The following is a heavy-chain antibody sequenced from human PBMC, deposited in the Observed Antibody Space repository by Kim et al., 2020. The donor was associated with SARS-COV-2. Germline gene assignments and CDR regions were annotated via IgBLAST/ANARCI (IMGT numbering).Heavy chain of an antibody. CDR3: AKDQYGYYYDSSGYPYYYYYYGMDV. Sequence: GGSLRLSCAASGFTFSSYAMSWVRQAPGKGLEWVSAISGSGGSTYYADSVKGRFTISRDNSKNTLYLQMNSLRAEDTAVYYCAKDQYGYYYDSSGYPYYYYYYGMDVWRQGTTETVSS. V-gene: IGHV3-23*01. J-gene: IGHJ6*02. CDR2: ISGSGGST. D-gene: IGHD3-22*01. CDR1: GFTFSSYA.